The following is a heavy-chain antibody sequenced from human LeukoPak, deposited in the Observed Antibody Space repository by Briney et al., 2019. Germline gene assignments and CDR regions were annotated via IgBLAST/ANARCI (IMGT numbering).Heavy chain of an antibody. Sequence: GGSLRLSCAASGFTFSGSAMHWVRQASGKGLEWVGRIRSKANSYATAYAASVKGRFTISRDDSKNTAYLQMNSLKTEDTAVYYCTRGDTYYYGSGTPWGQGTLVTVSS. V-gene: IGHV3-73*01. D-gene: IGHD3-10*01. CDR1: GFTFSGSA. CDR3: TRGDTYYYGSGTP. J-gene: IGHJ5*02. CDR2: IRSKANSYAT.